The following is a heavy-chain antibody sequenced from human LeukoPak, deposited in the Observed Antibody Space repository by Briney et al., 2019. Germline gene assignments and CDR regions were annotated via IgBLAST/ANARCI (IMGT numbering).Heavy chain of an antibody. V-gene: IGHV3-30-3*01. Sequence: PGGSLRLSCAASGFTFSSYAMHWVRQAPGKGLEWVAVISYDGSNKYYADSVKGRFTISRDNSKNTLYLQMNSLRAEDTAVYYCTTGRRVNSYWGQGTLVTVSS. CDR2: ISYDGSNK. CDR1: GFTFSSYA. D-gene: IGHD1-1*01. CDR3: TTGRRVNSY. J-gene: IGHJ4*02.